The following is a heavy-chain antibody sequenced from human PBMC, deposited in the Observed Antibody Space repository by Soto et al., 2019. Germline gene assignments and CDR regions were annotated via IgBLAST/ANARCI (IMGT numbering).Heavy chain of an antibody. CDR1: GYTITSYS. CDR3: ARDPLSTVSTEYCFDY. V-gene: IGHV1-3*01. D-gene: IGHD4-17*01. Sequence: ASAKVCCKASGYTITSYSLHWVCQATGQRLERMGWINAGNGNTKYSQKFQGRVTITRDTSASTADMELSSLRSEDTAVYYCARDPLSTVSTEYCFDYWGQGILVTVSS. J-gene: IGHJ4*02. CDR2: INAGNGNT.